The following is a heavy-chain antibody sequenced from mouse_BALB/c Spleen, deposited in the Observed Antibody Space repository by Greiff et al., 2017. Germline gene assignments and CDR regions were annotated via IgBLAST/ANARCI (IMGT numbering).Heavy chain of an antibody. CDR2: INSNGGST. D-gene: IGHD2-1*01. V-gene: IGHV5-6-2*01. J-gene: IGHJ3*01. Sequence: EVKLVESGGGLLKLGGSLKLPCAALGSLFSSFYFPWVRQTPEKRLELVAAINSNGGSTYYPDTVKGRFTISRDNAKNTLYLQMSSLKSEDTALYYCARHGNSAWFAYWGQGTLVTVSA. CDR1: GSLFSSFY. CDR3: ARHGNSAWFAY.